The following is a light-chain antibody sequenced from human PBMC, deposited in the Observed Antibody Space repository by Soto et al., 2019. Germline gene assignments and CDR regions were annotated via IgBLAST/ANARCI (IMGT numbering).Light chain of an antibody. V-gene: IGLV1-40*01. CDR2: GNN. CDR1: SANIGAAYN. J-gene: IGLJ1*01. Sequence: QSVLTQPPSVSGAPGQRVTISCTGSSANIGAAYNVDWYQQLPGTAPKLLIYGNNNRPSGVPARFSGSKSGTSASLAIAGLQAEDEADYYCSSYAVTNIFVFGTGTKVTVL. CDR3: SSYAVTNIFV.